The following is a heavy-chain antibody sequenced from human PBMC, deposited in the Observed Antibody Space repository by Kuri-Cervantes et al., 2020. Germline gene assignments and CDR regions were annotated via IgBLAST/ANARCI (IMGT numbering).Heavy chain of an antibody. J-gene: IGHJ6*02. Sequence: GESLKISCAAAGFTFSCYGMHWVRQAPGKGLEWVAVISYEGSNKYYADSVKGRFTISRDNSKNTLYLQMNRLRAEDTAVYYCAREETDRSSWYYYYYGMELWAQVTTVTVSS. CDR2: ISYEGSNK. CDR1: GFTFSCYG. D-gene: IGHD6-13*01. CDR3: AREETDRSSWYYYYYGMEL. V-gene: IGHV3-30*03.